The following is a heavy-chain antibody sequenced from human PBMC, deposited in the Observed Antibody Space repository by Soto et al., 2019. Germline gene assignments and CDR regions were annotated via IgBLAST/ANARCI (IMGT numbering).Heavy chain of an antibody. Sequence: ASVKVSCKASGYIFINYGISWVRQAPGQGLEWMGWISAYNGNTNYAQKLQGRVTMTTDTSTSTAYMELRSLRSDDTAVYYCARIGGYGYYFDYWGQGTLVTVSS. CDR1: GYIFINYG. J-gene: IGHJ4*02. D-gene: IGHD3-22*01. CDR3: ARIGGYGYYFDY. V-gene: IGHV1-18*01. CDR2: ISAYNGNT.